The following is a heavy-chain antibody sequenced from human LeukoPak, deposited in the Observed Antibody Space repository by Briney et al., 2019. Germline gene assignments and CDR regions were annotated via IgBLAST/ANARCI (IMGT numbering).Heavy chain of an antibody. CDR1: GFTFSSYW. CDR3: ARELGVVFSYYFDY. J-gene: IGHJ4*02. V-gene: IGHV3-7*01. Sequence: PGGSLRLSCAASGFTFSSYWMSWVRQAPGKGLEWVANIKQDGSEKYYVDSVKGQFTISRDNAKNSLYLQMNSLRAEDTAVYYCARELGVVFSYYFDYWGQGTLVTVSS. D-gene: IGHD2-8*01. CDR2: IKQDGSEK.